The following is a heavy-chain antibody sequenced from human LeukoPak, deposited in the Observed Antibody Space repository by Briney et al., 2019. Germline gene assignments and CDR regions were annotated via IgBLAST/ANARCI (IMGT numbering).Heavy chain of an antibody. Sequence: PGGSLRLSCAASGFTFDDYAMHWVRQAPGKGLQWVAVISYDGTNKYYADSVKGRFTLSRQNYQNRLYLQMNNLRHEDTAIYYCARDNARYSNGWWGDGMDVWGQGTTVTVSS. CDR2: ISYDGTNK. D-gene: IGHD6-19*01. CDR3: ARDNARYSNGWWGDGMDV. J-gene: IGHJ6*02. CDR1: GFTFDDYA. V-gene: IGHV3-30*13.